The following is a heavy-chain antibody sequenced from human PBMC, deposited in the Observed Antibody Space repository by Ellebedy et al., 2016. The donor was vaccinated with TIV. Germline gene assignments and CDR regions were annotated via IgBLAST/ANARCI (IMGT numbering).Heavy chain of an antibody. Sequence: MPSETLSLTCSVSGGSTDNFYWSWIRQSPEKGLEWVGYAFYTGSTNYNPSLTSRVTISVDSSKSRVFLTLRSVTAADTAIYYCARRGGYHFDSWGQGTLVTVSS. CDR3: ARRGGYHFDS. CDR2: AFYTGST. J-gene: IGHJ4*02. D-gene: IGHD2-15*01. V-gene: IGHV4-59*08. CDR1: GGSTDNFY.